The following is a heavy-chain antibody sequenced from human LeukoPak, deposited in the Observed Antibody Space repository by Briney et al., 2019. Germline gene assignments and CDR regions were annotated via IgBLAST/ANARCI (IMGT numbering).Heavy chain of an antibody. CDR3: TKAHRALDSTSHYLYFDL. D-gene: IGHD6-13*01. V-gene: IGHV3-53*01. Sequence: GGSLRLSCVASGFSVNNNYMNWVRQTPGKGLEWVSTMDNFGNKYYADSVKGRFTISRDGSMNTVYLQMNSLRAEDTAVYHCTKAHRALDSTSHYLYFDLWGLGTLLTVSS. CDR2: MDNFGNK. J-gene: IGHJ4*02. CDR1: GFSVNNNY.